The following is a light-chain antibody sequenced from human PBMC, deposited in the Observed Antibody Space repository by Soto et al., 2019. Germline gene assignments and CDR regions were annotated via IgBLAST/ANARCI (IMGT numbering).Light chain of an antibody. Sequence: EIVLTQSPGTLSLSPGDRATLSCRASHSVSSSYVAWYQQKPGQAPRLLIYGASSRATGIPDRFSGSGSGTDFTLTIGRLEPEDFAVYYCQPYGSSWTFGRGTKVDIK. CDR3: QPYGSSWT. V-gene: IGKV3-20*01. CDR2: GAS. J-gene: IGKJ1*01. CDR1: HSVSSSY.